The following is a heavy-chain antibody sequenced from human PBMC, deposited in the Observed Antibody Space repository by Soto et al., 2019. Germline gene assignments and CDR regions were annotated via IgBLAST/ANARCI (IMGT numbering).Heavy chain of an antibody. V-gene: IGHV1-3*01. CDR3: ARVPGYSIGYL. Sequence: ASVKVSCKASGYTFTGYAMHWVRQAPGQRLEWMGWINAGNGNTKYSQKFQGRVTITRDTSASTAYMELSSLRSEDTAVYYCARVPGYSIGYLWGRGTLVPVSS. D-gene: IGHD2-21*01. CDR1: GYTFTGYA. J-gene: IGHJ2*01. CDR2: INAGNGNT.